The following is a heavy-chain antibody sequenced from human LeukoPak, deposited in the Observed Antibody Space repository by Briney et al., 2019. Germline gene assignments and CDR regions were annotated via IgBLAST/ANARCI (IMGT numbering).Heavy chain of an antibody. J-gene: IGHJ4*02. D-gene: IGHD3-10*01. CDR1: GGSISSYY. CDR2: IYYSGST. Sequence: SETLSLTCTVSGGSISSYYWSWIRQPPGKGVEWIGYIYYSGSTNYNTSLTSRGKISVETTKKKFSLKLTCVAAADTAVYYCARGRRVLGVIITPYFDCCGQGTLVTVSS. V-gene: IGHV4-59*01. CDR3: ARGRRVLGVIITPYFDC.